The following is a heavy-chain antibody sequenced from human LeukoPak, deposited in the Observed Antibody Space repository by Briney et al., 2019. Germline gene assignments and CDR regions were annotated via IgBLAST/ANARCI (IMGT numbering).Heavy chain of an antibody. J-gene: IGHJ4*02. V-gene: IGHV1-2*02. D-gene: IGHD1-26*01. Sequence: ASVKVSCKASGYTFTGYYMHWVRQAPGQGLEWMGWINPNSGGTNYAQKFQGRDTMTRDTSISTAYMELSRLRSDDTAVYYCARGDSGSYSDFDYWGQGTLVTVSS. CDR2: INPNSGGT. CDR3: ARGDSGSYSDFDY. CDR1: GYTFTGYY.